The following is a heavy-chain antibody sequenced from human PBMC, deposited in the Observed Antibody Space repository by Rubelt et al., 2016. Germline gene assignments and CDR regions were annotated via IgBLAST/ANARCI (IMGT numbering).Heavy chain of an antibody. V-gene: IGHV1-2*06. D-gene: IGHD2-15*01. J-gene: IGHJ4*02. CDR2: INPNSGGT. CDR3: AREDIVVVVAATGAVDY. CDR1: GYTFTSYG. Sequence: QVQLVQSGAEVKKPGASVKVSCKASGYTFTSYGISWVRQAPGQGLEWMGRINPNSGGTIYAQKFQGRVTMTRDTSISTAYIELSRLRSDDTAVYYCAREDIVVVVAATGAVDYWGQGTLVTVSS.